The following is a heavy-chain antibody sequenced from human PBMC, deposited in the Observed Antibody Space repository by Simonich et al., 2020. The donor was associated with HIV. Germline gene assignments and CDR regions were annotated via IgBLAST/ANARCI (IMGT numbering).Heavy chain of an antibody. Sequence: QVQLQQWGAGLLKPSETLSLTCAVYVGSFSGYYLSWIRHPPGKGLAWIGEINHSGITNYKSSLNSRATISVDKSKNQFSLKLSSVTAADTAIYYCARRDRELILYFDYWGQGNLVTVSS. J-gene: IGHJ4*02. D-gene: IGHD3-3*01. CDR3: ARRDRELILYFDY. CDR2: INHSGIT. V-gene: IGHV4-34*01. CDR1: VGSFSGYY.